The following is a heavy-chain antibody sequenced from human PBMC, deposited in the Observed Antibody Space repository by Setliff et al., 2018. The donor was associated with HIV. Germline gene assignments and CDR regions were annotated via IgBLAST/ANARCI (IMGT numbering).Heavy chain of an antibody. Sequence: SETLSLTCAVYGGSFSGYYWSWIRQPPGKGLEWIGEINHSGSTNYNPSLKSRVTISVDTSKNQFSLKLSSVTAADPAVYYCARGRTYYDFWSGQDYYYYMDVWGKGTTVTVSS. V-gene: IGHV4-34*01. D-gene: IGHD3-3*01. CDR3: ARGRTYYDFWSGQDYYYYMDV. CDR1: GGSFSGYY. J-gene: IGHJ6*03. CDR2: INHSGST.